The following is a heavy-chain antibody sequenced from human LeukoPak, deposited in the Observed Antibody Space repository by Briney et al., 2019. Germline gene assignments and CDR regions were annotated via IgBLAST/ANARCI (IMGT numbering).Heavy chain of an antibody. V-gene: IGHV3-7*01. CDR2: IKEDGSDE. CDR1: GFTFSPYW. Sequence: GGSLRLSCAASGFTFSPYWMSWVRQAPGKGLEWVATIKEDGSDEYYVDSVKGRFTVSRDNAKNSLFLQMSSLRVEDTAVYYCARLAPYYGTGIIWGQGIVVTVSS. CDR3: ARLAPYYGTGII. J-gene: IGHJ3*02. D-gene: IGHD3-10*01.